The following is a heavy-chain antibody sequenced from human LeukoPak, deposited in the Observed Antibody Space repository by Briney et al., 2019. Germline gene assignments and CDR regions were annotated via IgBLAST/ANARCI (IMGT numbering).Heavy chain of an antibody. CDR3: ARGRLRYFDWLLPYFDY. D-gene: IGHD3-9*01. CDR2: INHSGST. Sequence: SETLSLTCAVYGGSFSGYYWSWIRQPPGKGLEWIGEINHSGSTNYNPSLKSRATISVDTSKNQFSLKLSSVTAADTAVYYCARGRLRYFDWLLPYFDYWGQGTLVTVSS. J-gene: IGHJ4*02. CDR1: GGSFSGYY. V-gene: IGHV4-34*01.